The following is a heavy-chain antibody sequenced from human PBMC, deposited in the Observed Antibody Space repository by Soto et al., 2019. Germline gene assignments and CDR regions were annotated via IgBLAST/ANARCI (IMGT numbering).Heavy chain of an antibody. CDR3: AKEMTHSLADY. J-gene: IGHJ4*02. V-gene: IGHV1-46*01. CDR1: GYSFTRYY. Sequence: EASVKVSCKASGYSFTRYYIHWVRQAPGRGLEWMGIISLRDGDTRFAQTFQGRVTMTRDTSTSTVYMELRSLRSEDTAVYYCAKEMTHSLADYWGQGALVTVSS. CDR2: ISLRDGDT.